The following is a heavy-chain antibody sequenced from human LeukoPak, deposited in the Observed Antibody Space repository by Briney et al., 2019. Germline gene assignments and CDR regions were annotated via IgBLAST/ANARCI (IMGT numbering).Heavy chain of an antibody. CDR2: IKSKYDGETI. CDR1: GFTFSNAR. D-gene: IGHD3-16*02. J-gene: IGHJ4*02. V-gene: IGHV3-15*01. Sequence: GGSLRLSCAASGFTFSNARMTWVRQAPGKGLEWVGRIKSKYDGETIDYAAPVKGRFTISRDDSENTLYLQMNSLKTEDTAVYYCTTDLFGAIAPYWGQGTLVTVSS. CDR3: TTDLFGAIAPY.